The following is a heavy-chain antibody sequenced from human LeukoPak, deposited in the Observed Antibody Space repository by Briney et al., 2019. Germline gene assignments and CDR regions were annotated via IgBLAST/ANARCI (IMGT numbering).Heavy chain of an antibody. D-gene: IGHD3-3*01. V-gene: IGHV1-2*02. Sequence: ASVKVSCKASGYTFTGYYMHWVRQAPGQGLEWMGWINPNSGGTNYAQKFQGRVTMTRDTSISTAYMELSRLRSDDTAVYYCARGYEYYDFWSGKRDYYMDVWGRGTTVTVSS. CDR1: GYTFTGYY. CDR2: INPNSGGT. J-gene: IGHJ6*03. CDR3: ARGYEYYDFWSGKRDYYMDV.